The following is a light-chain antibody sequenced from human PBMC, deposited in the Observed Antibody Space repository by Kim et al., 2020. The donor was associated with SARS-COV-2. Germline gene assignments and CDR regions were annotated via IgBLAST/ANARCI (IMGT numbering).Light chain of an antibody. Sequence: ASVGDRVSITCRASQGISSYLAWYQQKPGQAPKLLIYAASTLQSGVPSRFSGSGSGTDFTLTISNLQPEDFATYFCQQLSTYPRTFGGGTKVDIK. V-gene: IGKV1-9*01. J-gene: IGKJ4*01. CDR2: AAS. CDR3: QQLSTYPRT. CDR1: QGISSY.